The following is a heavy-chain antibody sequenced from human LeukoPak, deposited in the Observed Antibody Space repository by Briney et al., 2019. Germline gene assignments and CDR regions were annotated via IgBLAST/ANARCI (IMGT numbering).Heavy chain of an antibody. V-gene: IGHV3-33*01. D-gene: IGHD2-2*01. Sequence: GGSLRLSCAASGFTFSIYVMHWVRPAPGKGLGWGAVIWYDGSNKYYADSVKGRFTISRDNFKNTLYLQMNSLRGEDTAVYYCARAAYPLLSPSNNWFDPWGQGTLVTVSS. CDR2: IWYDGSNK. J-gene: IGHJ5*02. CDR3: ARAAYPLLSPSNNWFDP. CDR1: GFTFSIYV.